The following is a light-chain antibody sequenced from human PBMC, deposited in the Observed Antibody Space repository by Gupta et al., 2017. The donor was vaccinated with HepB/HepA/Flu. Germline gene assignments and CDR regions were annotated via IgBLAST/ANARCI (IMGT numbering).Light chain of an antibody. CDR3: QQYDSVPRT. Sequence: DIVMTQSPDSLAVSLGERATINCKSSQNVLYSSNNKNYLAWYQQKPGQPPKLLIYWASTRESGVPDRFSGSGSGTDFTLTISSLQAEDVAVYYCQQYDSVPRTFGQGTKVEIK. J-gene: IGKJ1*01. V-gene: IGKV4-1*01. CDR1: QNVLYSSNNKNY. CDR2: WAS.